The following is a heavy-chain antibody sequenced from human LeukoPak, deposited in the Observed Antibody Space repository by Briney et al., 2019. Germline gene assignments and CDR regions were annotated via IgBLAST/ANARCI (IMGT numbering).Heavy chain of an antibody. D-gene: IGHD6-19*01. CDR1: GFTFSSYG. CDR3: AKVRKQWLVQGFDY. J-gene: IGHJ4*02. Sequence: GGSLRLSCAASGFTFSSYGMSWVRQAPGKGLEWVSAISGSGGSTYYAASERGRFTISRDNSTNTLYLQMNSSRAEDTAVYYCAKVRKQWLVQGFDYWGQGTLVTVSS. V-gene: IGHV3-23*01. CDR2: ISGSGGST.